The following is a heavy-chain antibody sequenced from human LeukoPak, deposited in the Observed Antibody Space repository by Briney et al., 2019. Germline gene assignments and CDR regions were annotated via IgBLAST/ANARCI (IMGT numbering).Heavy chain of an antibody. CDR1: GFTFSSYE. CDR3: ARDDYGSGSWNDY. V-gene: IGHV3-48*03. CDR2: ISSSGSTI. D-gene: IGHD3-10*01. J-gene: IGHJ4*02. Sequence: GGSLRLSCAASGFTFSSYEMNWVRQAPGKGLEWVSYISSSGSTIYYADSVKGRFTISGDNAKNSLYLQMHSLRAEDTALYYCARDDYGSGSWNDYWGQGTLVTVSS.